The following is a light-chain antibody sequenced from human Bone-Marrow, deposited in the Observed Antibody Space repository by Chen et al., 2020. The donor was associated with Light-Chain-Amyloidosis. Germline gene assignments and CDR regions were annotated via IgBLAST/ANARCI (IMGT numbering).Light chain of an antibody. CDR2: EVT. Sequence: QSALTQPASVSGSPGQSITISCTGTSSDVGGVNHVSWYQQHPDKAPKLMIYEVTNRPSLVPDRFSGSKSDNTASLTISGLQTEDEADYFCSSYTITNTLVFGSGTRVTVL. CDR3: SSYTITNTLV. CDR1: SSDVGGVNH. V-gene: IGLV2-14*01. J-gene: IGLJ1*01.